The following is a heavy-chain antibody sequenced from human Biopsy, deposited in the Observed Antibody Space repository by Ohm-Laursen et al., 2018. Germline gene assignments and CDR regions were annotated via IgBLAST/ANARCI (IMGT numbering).Heavy chain of an antibody. Sequence: SLRLSCAASGLSVSSYDMNWVRQAPGKGLEWISYISDTSSHIYDADSVRGRFTVARDIAKNSLYLQLNSLRVEDTAVYYCARDSSRRAREGGMDVWGQGTTVTVSS. CDR3: ARDSSRRAREGGMDV. CDR1: GLSVSSYD. J-gene: IGHJ6*02. V-gene: IGHV3-21*01. CDR2: ISDTSSHI. D-gene: IGHD6-6*01.